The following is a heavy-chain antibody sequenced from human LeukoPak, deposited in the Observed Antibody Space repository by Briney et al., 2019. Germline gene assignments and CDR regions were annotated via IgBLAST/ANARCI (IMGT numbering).Heavy chain of an antibody. CDR1: GFTFSNYG. J-gene: IGHJ6*02. CDR3: AKNLLRYFEGLMDV. D-gene: IGHD3-9*01. V-gene: IGHV3-30*18. Sequence: PGMSLRLSCAASGFTFSNYGMHWVRQAPGKGLEWVAVISYDGSNEYYADSVKGRFTISRDNSKNTLYLQMDSLRAEDTAVFYCAKNLLRYFEGLMDVWGQGTTVTVSS. CDR2: ISYDGSNE.